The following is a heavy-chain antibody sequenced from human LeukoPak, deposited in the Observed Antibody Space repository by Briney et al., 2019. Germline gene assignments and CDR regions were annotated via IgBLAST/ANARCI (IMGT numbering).Heavy chain of an antibody. CDR3: ARERALGYYYDSS. Sequence: GGSLRLSCAASGFTFSSYSMNWVRQAPGKGLEWVSSTSSSSSYIYYADSVKGRFTISRDNAKNSLYLQMNSLRAEDTAVYYCARERALGYYYDSSWGQGTLVTVSS. CDR1: GFTFSSYS. J-gene: IGHJ4*02. V-gene: IGHV3-21*01. CDR2: TSSSSSYI. D-gene: IGHD3-22*01.